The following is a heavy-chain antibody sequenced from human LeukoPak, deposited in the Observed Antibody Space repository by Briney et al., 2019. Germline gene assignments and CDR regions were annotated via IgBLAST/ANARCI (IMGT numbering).Heavy chain of an antibody. CDR3: ARDQYYYYYGMDV. CDR2: ISSSSCTI. Sequence: GGSLRLSCAASGFTFSSYSMNWVRQAPGKGLEWVTYISSSSCTINYADSVKGRLTISRDNAKNSLYLQMNSLRAEDTAVYYCARDQYYYYYGMDVWGQGTTVTVSS. CDR1: GFTFSSYS. V-gene: IGHV3-48*01. J-gene: IGHJ6*02.